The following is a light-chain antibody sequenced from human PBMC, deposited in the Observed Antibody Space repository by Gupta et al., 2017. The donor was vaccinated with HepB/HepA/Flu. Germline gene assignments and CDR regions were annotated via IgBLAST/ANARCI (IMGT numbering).Light chain of an antibody. CDR1: SCDVGGYNY. CDR3: SSYTSSSTLEV. CDR2: DVS. V-gene: IGLV2-14*03. Sequence: QSALTQPASVSGSPGPSITISCTGTSCDVGGYNYVSWYQQHPGKAPKLMIYDVSNRPSGVSNRFSGSKSGNTASLTISGLQAEDEADYYCSSYTSSSTLEVFGGGTMLTVL. J-gene: IGLJ2*01.